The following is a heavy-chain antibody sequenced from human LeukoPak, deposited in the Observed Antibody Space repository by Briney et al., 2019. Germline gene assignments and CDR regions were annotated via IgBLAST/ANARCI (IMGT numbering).Heavy chain of an antibody. J-gene: IGHJ4*02. CDR3: ERERVGATTPAFDY. V-gene: IGHV3-21*01. Sequence: GGSLRLSWAASGFTFSIYSVSCVRQAPGKGREWVSSISESSTYTYYPDSVKGRFTISRDSAKNSLYLQMNSTRDDATVVYYSERERVGATTPAFDYWGQGTLVTVSS. D-gene: IGHD1-26*01. CDR2: ISESSTYT. CDR1: GFTFSIYS.